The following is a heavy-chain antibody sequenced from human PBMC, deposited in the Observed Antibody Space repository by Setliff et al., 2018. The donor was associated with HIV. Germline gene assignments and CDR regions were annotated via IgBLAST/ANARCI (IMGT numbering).Heavy chain of an antibody. CDR2: IYYSGST. CDR3: ASRVYYYDSSGYLREEGFDP. Sequence: SLTFSNYWMSWIRQPPGKGLEWIGSIYYSGSTYYNPSLKSRVTISVDTSKNQFSLKLSSVTAADAAVYYCASRVYYYDSSGYLREEGFDPWGQGTLVTVSS. D-gene: IGHD3-22*01. V-gene: IGHV4-39*01. J-gene: IGHJ5*02. CDR1: SLTFSNYW.